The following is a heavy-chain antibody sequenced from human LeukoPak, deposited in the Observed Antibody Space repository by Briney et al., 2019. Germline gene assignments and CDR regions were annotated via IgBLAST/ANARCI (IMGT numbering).Heavy chain of an antibody. Sequence: GGSLRLSCAASGFTFSSYSMIWVRQAPGKGLEWVSAISGSGGSTYYADSVKGRFTISRDNSKNTLYLQMNSLRAEDTAVYYCAKDGYSSGWSFDYWGQGTLVTVSS. CDR3: AKDGYSSGWSFDY. V-gene: IGHV3-23*01. D-gene: IGHD6-19*01. CDR1: GFTFSSYS. CDR2: ISGSGGST. J-gene: IGHJ4*02.